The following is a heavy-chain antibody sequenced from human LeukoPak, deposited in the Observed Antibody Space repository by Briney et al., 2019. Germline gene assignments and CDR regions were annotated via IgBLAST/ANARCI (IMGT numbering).Heavy chain of an antibody. CDR2: IYHSGDT. V-gene: IGHV4-38-2*02. J-gene: IGHJ2*01. CDR1: GYSISSGYY. D-gene: IGHD3-22*01. CDR3: ARWDYYDSSVSWYFDL. Sequence: PSETLSLTCTASGYSISSGYYWGWIRQPPEKGLEWIGSIYHSGDTYYNPSLKSRVTISVDTSKNQFSLKLSSVTAADTAVYYCARWDYYDSSVSWYFDLWGRGTLVTVSS.